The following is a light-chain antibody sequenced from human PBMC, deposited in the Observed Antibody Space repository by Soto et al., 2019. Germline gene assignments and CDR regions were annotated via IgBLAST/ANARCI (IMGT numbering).Light chain of an antibody. V-gene: IGKV3-11*01. J-gene: IGKJ3*01. CDR1: QSVSSY. CDR3: QQRSNWPPFS. Sequence: EIVLTQSPATLSLSPGERATLSCRASQSVSSYLVWYQQKPGQAPRLLIYDASTRATGVPARFSGSGSGTDFTLTLSSLEPEDFAVYYCQQRSNWPPFSFGPGTTVDIK. CDR2: DAS.